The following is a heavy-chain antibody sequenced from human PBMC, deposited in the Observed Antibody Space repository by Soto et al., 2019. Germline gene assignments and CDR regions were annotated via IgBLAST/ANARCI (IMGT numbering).Heavy chain of an antibody. Sequence: QVQLVQSGAEVKKPGASVKVSCKASGYTFTNYAFSWVRQAPGQGLEWMGWISAYNGHTNYPQKLQGRVTMTTDNATNTAYLELSSLRSDDTAVYFCARDLAAAGPFDYWGQGTLVTVSS. CDR3: ARDLAAAGPFDY. CDR2: ISAYNGHT. CDR1: GYTFTNYA. J-gene: IGHJ4*02. V-gene: IGHV1-18*01. D-gene: IGHD6-13*01.